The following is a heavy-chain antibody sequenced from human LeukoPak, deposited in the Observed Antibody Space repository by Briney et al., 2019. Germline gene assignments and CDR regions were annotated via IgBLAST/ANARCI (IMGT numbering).Heavy chain of an antibody. V-gene: IGHV1-2*02. CDR3: ARGFSAKKGHNGEVC. Sequence: ASVKVSCKASGYTFTGYYMQWVRQAPGQGLEWMGWINPNSGGTNYAQKFQGRVTMTRDTSISTAYMELSRLRSDDTAVYYCARGFSAKKGHNGEVCWGQGTLVTVSS. J-gene: IGHJ4*02. CDR2: INPNSGGT. CDR1: GYTFTGYY. D-gene: IGHD4-17*01.